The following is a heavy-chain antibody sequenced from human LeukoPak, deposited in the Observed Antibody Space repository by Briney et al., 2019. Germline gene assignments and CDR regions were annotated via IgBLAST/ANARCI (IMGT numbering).Heavy chain of an antibody. V-gene: IGHV4-34*01. J-gene: IGHJ6*04. CDR1: GGSFSGYY. CDR2: INHSGST. Sequence: SETLSLTCAVYGGSFSGYYWSWIRHPPGKGLEWVGEINHSGSTNYNPSLKSRVTISVDTYKSQFSLQLSSVTAADTAVYYCHYGSRLRYYYGMDVWGKGTTVTVSS. CDR3: HYGSRLRYYYGMDV. D-gene: IGHD6-13*01.